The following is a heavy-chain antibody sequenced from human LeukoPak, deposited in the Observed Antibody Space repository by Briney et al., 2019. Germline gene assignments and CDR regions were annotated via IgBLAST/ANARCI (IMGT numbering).Heavy chain of an antibody. V-gene: IGHV1-69*13. CDR1: GGTFSSYA. D-gene: IGHD2-8*01. Sequence: ASVKVSCKASGGTFSSYAISWVRQAPGQGLEWMGGIIPIFGTANYAQKFQGRVTITADESTSTAYMEMSSLRSEDTAVYYCAREGPPEDIVLMVYARGYFQHWGQGTLVTVSS. CDR3: AREGPPEDIVLMVYARGYFQH. J-gene: IGHJ1*01. CDR2: IIPIFGTA.